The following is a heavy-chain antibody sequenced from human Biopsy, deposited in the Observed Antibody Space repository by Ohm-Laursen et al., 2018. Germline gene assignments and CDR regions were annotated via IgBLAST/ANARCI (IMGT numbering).Heavy chain of an antibody. CDR3: ARGPHSGSHSCFDY. J-gene: IGHJ4*02. Sequence: SSVKVSCKTSGGTFINYAISWVRQAPGQGLEWMGGIIPMFGTANYAQMSQGRVTISADESTSTSYMELSSLTTEDTAIYYCARGPHSGSHSCFDYWGRGTLVTVSS. D-gene: IGHD1-26*01. V-gene: IGHV1-69*01. CDR1: GGTFINYA. CDR2: IIPMFGTA.